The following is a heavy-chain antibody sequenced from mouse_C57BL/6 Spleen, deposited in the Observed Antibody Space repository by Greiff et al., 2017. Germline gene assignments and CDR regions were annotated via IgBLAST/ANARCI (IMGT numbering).Heavy chain of an antibody. CDR1: GFSLTSYG. J-gene: IGHJ4*01. Sequence: QVQLKESGPGLVQPSQSLSITCTVSGFSLTSYGVHWVRQSPGKGLEWLGVIWSGGSTDFNAAFISRLSISKDNSKSQVFFKMNILQADDTAIYYCARNHYYAMDYWGQGTSVTVSS. V-gene: IGHV2-2*01. CDR3: ARNHYYAMDY. CDR2: IWSGGST.